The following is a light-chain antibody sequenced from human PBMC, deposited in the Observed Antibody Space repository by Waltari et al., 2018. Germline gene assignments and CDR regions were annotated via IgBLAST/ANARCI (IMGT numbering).Light chain of an antibody. CDR2: GTS. Sequence: QSVLTQPPSVSGAPGQRVSISCTGSGSNLGAGYDVHWSQQHPGKAPKLLIYGTSHRPPGVPDRFVGSQSGTSASPAITALQAEDEAEYYCQSYDTSLSVVFGGGTKLTVL. CDR3: QSYDTSLSVV. J-gene: IGLJ2*01. V-gene: IGLV1-40*01. CDR1: GSNLGAGYD.